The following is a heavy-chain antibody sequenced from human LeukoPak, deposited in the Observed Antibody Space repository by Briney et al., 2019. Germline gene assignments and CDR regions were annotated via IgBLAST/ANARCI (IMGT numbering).Heavy chain of an antibody. CDR1: GGSISSASYY. D-gene: IGHD2-15*01. Sequence: PSETLSLTCTVSGGSISSASYYWGWIRQPPGKGLDWIGSIYYSGSTYYNPSLKNRVTISVDTSKNQFSLKLTSVTAADTAVYYCARHPSLSYCRLDPWGQGTLVTVSS. CDR3: ARHPSLSYCRLDP. J-gene: IGHJ5*02. V-gene: IGHV4-39*01. CDR2: IYYSGST.